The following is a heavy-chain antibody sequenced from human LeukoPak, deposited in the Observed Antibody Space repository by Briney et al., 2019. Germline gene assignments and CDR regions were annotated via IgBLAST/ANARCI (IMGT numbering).Heavy chain of an antibody. CDR2: IRYDGSNK. CDR1: GFTFSSYG. CDR3: AKDYVSGDGYWDFDY. J-gene: IGHJ4*02. V-gene: IGHV3-30*02. D-gene: IGHD5-24*01. Sequence: GGSLRLSCAASGFTFSSYGMHWVRQAPGKGLEWVAFIRYDGSNKYYADSVKGRFSISRDNSKSTVDLQMNSLRVEDTAVYYCAKDYVSGDGYWDFDYWGQGNLVTVSS.